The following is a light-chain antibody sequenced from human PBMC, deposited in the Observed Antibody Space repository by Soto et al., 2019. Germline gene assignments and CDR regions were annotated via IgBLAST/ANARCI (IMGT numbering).Light chain of an antibody. CDR2: GAS. CDR3: QQYGSSGT. Sequence: EIVLTQSPGTPSLSPGERATLSCRASQSVSIKLAWYQQKPGQAPRLLIYGASNRATGIPDRFSGSGSGTDFTLTISRLEPEDFAVYYCQQYGSSGTFGQGTKVDIK. J-gene: IGKJ1*01. CDR1: QSVSIK. V-gene: IGKV3-20*01.